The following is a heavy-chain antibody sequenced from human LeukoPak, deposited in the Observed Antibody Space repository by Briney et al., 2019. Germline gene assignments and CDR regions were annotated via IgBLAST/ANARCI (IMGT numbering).Heavy chain of an antibody. Sequence: ASLWVSCETSGDTFTVDYMDSGRQAPRQRLWWMLWSNPNSGGTNYAKKFHGRVTLPRETSITTAYMELSRLRSDDTAVYYCERLIAAAGLWHFDYWGQGSLLTVSS. J-gene: IGHJ4*02. V-gene: IGHV1-2*02. CDR2: SNPNSGGT. D-gene: IGHD6-13*01. CDR1: GDTFTVDY. CDR3: ERLIAAAGLWHFDY.